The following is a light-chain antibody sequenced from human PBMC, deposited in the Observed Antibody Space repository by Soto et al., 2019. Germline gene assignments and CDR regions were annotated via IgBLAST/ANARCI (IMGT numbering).Light chain of an antibody. V-gene: IGKV3-20*01. Sequence: ENVLTQSPGTLSLSPGERATLSCRASQSVNNDYLAWYQQRPGQSPSLLIYGASTRPTGIPDRFSGSGSGTDFTLTISGLEPEDFAVYICQQYGTSPLTFGGGTRVEIK. CDR2: GAS. CDR3: QQYGTSPLT. J-gene: IGKJ4*01. CDR1: QSVNNDY.